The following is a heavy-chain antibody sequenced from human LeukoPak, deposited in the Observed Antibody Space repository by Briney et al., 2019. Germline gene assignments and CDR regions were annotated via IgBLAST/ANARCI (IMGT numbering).Heavy chain of an antibody. CDR2: INHSGST. D-gene: IGHD1-26*01. V-gene: IGHV4-34*01. CDR1: GGSFSGYY. J-gene: IGHJ5*02. CDR3: ASLYSGSYYGWFDP. Sequence: SETLSLTCAVYGGSFSGYYWSWIRQPPGKGLEWIGEINHSGSTNYNPSLKSRVTISVDTSKNQFSLKLSSVTAADTAVYYCASLYSGSYYGWFDPWGQGTLVTVSS.